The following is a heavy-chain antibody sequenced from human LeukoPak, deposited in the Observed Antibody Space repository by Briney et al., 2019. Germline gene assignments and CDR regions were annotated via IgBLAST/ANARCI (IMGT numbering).Heavy chain of an antibody. CDR2: INHSGST. V-gene: IGHV4-34*01. CDR3: ARSADYYDSSGYYF. J-gene: IGHJ4*02. CDR1: GGAFSGYY. Sequence: SETLSLTCAVYGGAFSGYYWSWIRQPPGKGLEWIGEINHSGSTNYNPSLKSRVTLSVDTSKNQFSLKLSSVTAADTAVYYCARSADYYDSSGYYFGGQGTLVTVSS. D-gene: IGHD3-22*01.